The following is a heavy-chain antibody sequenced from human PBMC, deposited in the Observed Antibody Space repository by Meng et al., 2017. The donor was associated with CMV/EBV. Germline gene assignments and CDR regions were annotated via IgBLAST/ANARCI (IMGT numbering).Heavy chain of an antibody. D-gene: IGHD3-22*01. Sequence: SGVTFDDYGMGWVRQAPGKGLEWVSGINWNGGSTGYADSVKGRFTISRDNAKNSLYLQMNSLRAEDTALYYCARFYYDSSGPLFDYWGQGTLVTVSS. CDR2: INWNGGST. CDR1: GVTFDDYG. V-gene: IGHV3-20*03. J-gene: IGHJ4*02. CDR3: ARFYYDSSGPLFDY.